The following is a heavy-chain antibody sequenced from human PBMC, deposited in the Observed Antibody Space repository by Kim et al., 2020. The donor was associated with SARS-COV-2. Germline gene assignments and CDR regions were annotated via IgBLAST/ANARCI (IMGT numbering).Heavy chain of an antibody. J-gene: IGHJ6*01. V-gene: IGHV3-9*02. CDR1: GFISGDYV. D-gene: IGHD1-26*01. CDR2: INWNSGSI. Sequence: GGSLRLSCAASGFISGDYVMHWVRQAPGKGLEWVAGINWNSGSIGYAVSVKGRFTISRDNANKSLYLQMNSLRPEDTALYYCAKMGAVKSYFFYGLDVWG. CDR3: AKMGAVKSYFFYGLDV.